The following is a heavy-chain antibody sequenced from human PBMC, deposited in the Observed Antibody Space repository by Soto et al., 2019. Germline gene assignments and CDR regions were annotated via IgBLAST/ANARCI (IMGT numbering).Heavy chain of an antibody. CDR1: GGTFSSYA. Sequence: AASVKVSCKASGGTFSSYAISWVRQAPGQGLEWMGGIIPIFGTANYAQKFQGRVTITADESTSTAYMELSSLRSEDTAVYYCAADYDFWSGYYKRNWFDPWGQGTLVTVSS. V-gene: IGHV1-69*13. J-gene: IGHJ5*02. D-gene: IGHD3-3*01. CDR2: IIPIFGTA. CDR3: AADYDFWSGYYKRNWFDP.